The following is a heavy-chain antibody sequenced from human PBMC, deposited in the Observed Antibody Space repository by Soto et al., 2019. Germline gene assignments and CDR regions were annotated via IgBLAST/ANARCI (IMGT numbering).Heavy chain of an antibody. CDR3: ARESEDLTSNFGY. CDR1: GFTFSNND. CDR2: ISSTTNYI. V-gene: IGHV3-21*06. J-gene: IGHJ4*02. Sequence: GSLILSCLASGFTFSNNDMNWVRQAPGKGLEWVSSISSTTNYIYYGDSMKGRFTISRDNAKNSLYLEMNSLRAEDTAVYYCARESEDLTSNFGYWGQGTLVTVSS.